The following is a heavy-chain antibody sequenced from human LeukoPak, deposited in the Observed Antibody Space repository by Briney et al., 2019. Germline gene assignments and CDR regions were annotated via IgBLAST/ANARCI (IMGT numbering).Heavy chain of an antibody. CDR1: GGSISSGSYY. CDR3: ARGGGVAGTWYWFDP. CDR2: VYYSGSA. Sequence: SETLSLTCTVSGGSISSGSYYWGWIRQPPGKGLEWIGNVYYSGSAYYNPSLKSRVTISVDTSKNQFSLKLSSVTAADTAVYYCARGGGVAGTWYWFDPWGQGTLVTVSS. V-gene: IGHV4-39*07. J-gene: IGHJ5*02. D-gene: IGHD6-19*01.